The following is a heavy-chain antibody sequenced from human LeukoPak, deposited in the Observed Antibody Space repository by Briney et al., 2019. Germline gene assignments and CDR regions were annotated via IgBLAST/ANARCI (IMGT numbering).Heavy chain of an antibody. J-gene: IGHJ5*02. CDR3: ASAATLLWLGEWGGGPFDP. V-gene: IGHV4-30-2*01. CDR1: GGSISSGGYS. D-gene: IGHD3-10*01. Sequence: SETLSLTCAVSGGSISSGGYSWSWIRHPPGKGLEWIGYIYHSGSTYYNPSLKSRVTISVDRSKNQFSLKLSSVTAADTAVYYCASAATLLWLGEWGGGPFDPWGQGTLVTVSS. CDR2: IYHSGST.